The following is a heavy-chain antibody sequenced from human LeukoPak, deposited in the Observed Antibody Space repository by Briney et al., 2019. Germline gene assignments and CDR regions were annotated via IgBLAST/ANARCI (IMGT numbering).Heavy chain of an antibody. CDR1: GGSITGYY. Sequence: SETLSLTCSVSGGSITGYYWSWIRQPAGKGLEWIGCIYTSGSTNYNPSLKSRVTMSVDTSKNQFSLNLSSVTAADTAVYYCARDSSTWRGFDCWGQGTLVTVSS. CDR2: IYTSGST. CDR3: ARDSSTWRGFDC. J-gene: IGHJ4*02. V-gene: IGHV4-4*07. D-gene: IGHD6-13*01.